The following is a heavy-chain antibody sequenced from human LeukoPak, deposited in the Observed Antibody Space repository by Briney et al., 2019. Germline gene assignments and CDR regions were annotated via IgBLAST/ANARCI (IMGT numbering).Heavy chain of an antibody. D-gene: IGHD1-1*01. CDR3: ARDQNWDETFDI. J-gene: IGHJ3*02. Sequence: SVKVSCKASGGTFSSYAISWVRQAPGQGLEWMGRIIPIFGTANYAQKFQGRVTITTDESTSTAYMELSSLRSEDTAVYYCARDQNWDETFDIWGQGTMVTVSS. CDR2: IIPIFGTA. CDR1: GGTFSSYA. V-gene: IGHV1-69*05.